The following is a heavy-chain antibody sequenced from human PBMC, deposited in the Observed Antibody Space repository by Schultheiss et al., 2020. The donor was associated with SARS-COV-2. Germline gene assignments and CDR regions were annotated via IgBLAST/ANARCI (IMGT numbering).Heavy chain of an antibody. CDR2: IYHSGST. J-gene: IGHJ6*03. V-gene: IGHV4-4*02. D-gene: IGHD3-3*01. CDR3: ARGITIFGVVKTPLYYMDV. Sequence: GSLRLSCAVSGGSISSSNWWSWVRQPPGKGLEWIGEIYHSGSTNYNPSLKSRVTISVDKSKNQFSLKLSSVTAADTAVYYCARGITIFGVVKTPLYYMDVWGKGTTVTVSS. CDR1: GGSISSSNW.